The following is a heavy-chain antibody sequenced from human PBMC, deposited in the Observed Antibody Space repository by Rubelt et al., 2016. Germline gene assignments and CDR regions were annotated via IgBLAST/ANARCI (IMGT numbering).Heavy chain of an antibody. CDR2: INHSGST. CDR3: ASVAAMVWYYGMDV. D-gene: IGHD5-18*01. V-gene: IGHV4-34*01. Sequence: QVQLQQWGAGLLKPSETLSLPCAVYGGSFSGYYWSWIRQPPGEINHSGSTNYNPSLKSRVTISVDTSKNQFSLKLSSVTAADTAVYYCASVAAMVWYYGMDVWGQGTTVTVSS. CDR1: GGSFSGYY. J-gene: IGHJ6*02.